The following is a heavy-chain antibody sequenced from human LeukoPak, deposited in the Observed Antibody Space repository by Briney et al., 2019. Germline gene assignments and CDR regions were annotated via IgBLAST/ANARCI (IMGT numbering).Heavy chain of an antibody. CDR3: ARVDTVMAYYFDL. CDR1: GFTVSTNC. Sequence: GGSLRLSCAASGFTVSTNCMTWVRQAPGKGLEWVSTIYSGGTTYYADSVMGRFTISGHNSRNTLYLQMNSLRAEDTAVYYCARVDTVMAYYFDLWGQGTLVTVSS. V-gene: IGHV3-53*04. D-gene: IGHD5-18*01. CDR2: IYSGGTT. J-gene: IGHJ4*02.